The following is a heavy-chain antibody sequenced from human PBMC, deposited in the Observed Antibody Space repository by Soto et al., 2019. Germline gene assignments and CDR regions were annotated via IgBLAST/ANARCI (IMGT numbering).Heavy chain of an antibody. CDR1: GDSVSSNSAS. J-gene: IGHJ6*02. CDR3: ARLTPGPNFHYGIDF. V-gene: IGHV6-1*01. D-gene: IGHD1-1*01. Sequence: SQTLSLTCAISGDSVSSNSASWNWIRQSPSRGLEWLGRAYYRSKWYSDYAVSVKSQMTINPDTSKNQFSLQLNSVTPEDTAVYYCARLTPGPNFHYGIDFCGQGTSVPVS. CDR2: AYYRSKWYS.